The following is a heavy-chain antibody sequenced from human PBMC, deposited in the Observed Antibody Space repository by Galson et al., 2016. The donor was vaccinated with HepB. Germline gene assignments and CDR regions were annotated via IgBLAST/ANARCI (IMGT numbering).Heavy chain of an antibody. Sequence: QSGAEVKKPGESLKISCKSSGYSFTSHWIGWVRQMPGKGLEWMGIMYPGDSDTRYSPSFQGQVTMSADKSISTAYLQWSRLKASDTAMYYCARDGHFHHPDYWGQGTLVTVSS. V-gene: IGHV5-51*03. D-gene: IGHD4-17*01. CDR3: ARDGHFHHPDY. J-gene: IGHJ4*02. CDR1: GYSFTSHW. CDR2: MYPGDSDT.